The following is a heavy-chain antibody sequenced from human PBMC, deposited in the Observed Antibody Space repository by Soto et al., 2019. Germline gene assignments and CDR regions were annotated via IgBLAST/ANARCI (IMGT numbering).Heavy chain of an antibody. CDR2: IIPTLGTA. CDR1: GGTFSSDA. J-gene: IGHJ5*02. D-gene: IGHD3-3*01. Sequence: QVQLVQSGAEVKKPGSSVKVSCKASGGTFSSDAISWVRQAPGQGLEWMGGIIPTLGTANYAQKFQGRVTITADESTSTAYMELSSLRAEDTAVYYCASQHRRYDFWSGRNCFDHWCQGTLVTVSS. CDR3: ASQHRRYDFWSGRNCFDH. V-gene: IGHV1-69*01.